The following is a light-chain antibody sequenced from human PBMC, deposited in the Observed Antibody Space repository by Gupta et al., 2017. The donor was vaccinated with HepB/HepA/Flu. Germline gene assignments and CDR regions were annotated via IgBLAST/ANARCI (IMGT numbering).Light chain of an antibody. J-gene: IGKJ3*01. V-gene: IGKV4-1*01. CDR2: WAS. CDR1: QTVLHTSNKKNY. Sequence: VSLGERATINCKSSQTVLHTSNKKNYLAWYQKKPGQPPNLLIYWASTRESGVPDRFSGSGSGTDFTLTISSLRAEDVAVYYCQQYVSTPFTFGPGTXVEIK. CDR3: QQYVSTPFT.